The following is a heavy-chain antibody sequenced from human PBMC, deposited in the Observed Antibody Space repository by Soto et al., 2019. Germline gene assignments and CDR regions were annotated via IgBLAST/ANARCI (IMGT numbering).Heavy chain of an antibody. CDR1: GGSISSYY. CDR3: AYYSSGYYYVFDY. CDR2: IYYSGRT. D-gene: IGHD3-22*01. J-gene: IGHJ4*02. V-gene: IGHV4-59*08. Sequence: QVQLQESGPGLVKPSETLSLTCTVSGGSISSYYWSWIRQPPGKGLEWIGYIYYSGRTNYNPSLKSRVSISVDTSKNQFSLKLSSVTAADTAVYYCAYYSSGYYYVFDYWGQGTLVTVSS.